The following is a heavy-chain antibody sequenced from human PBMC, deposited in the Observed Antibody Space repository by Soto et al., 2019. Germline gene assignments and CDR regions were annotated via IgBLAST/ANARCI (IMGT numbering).Heavy chain of an antibody. CDR1: GGSINGQTYY. Sequence: SETLSLTCIVSGGSINGQTYYWGWIRQPPGKGLEWMGSLYYSGSAYYNPSLQSRVAISIDTSKNHFSLRLSSVTAADTAVYYCARRATPFSTGEHTKRPLFDSWGQGTLVTVSS. V-gene: IGHV4-39*02. CDR2: LYYSGSA. D-gene: IGHD2-8*02. CDR3: ARRATPFSTGEHTKRPLFDS. J-gene: IGHJ4*02.